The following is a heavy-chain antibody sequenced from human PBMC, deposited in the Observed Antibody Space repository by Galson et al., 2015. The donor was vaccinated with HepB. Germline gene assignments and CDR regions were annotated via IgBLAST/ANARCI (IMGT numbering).Heavy chain of an antibody. CDR2: IIPILGIA. CDR1: GGTFSSYA. Sequence: SVKVSCKASGGTFSSYAISWVRQAPGQGLEWMGRIIPILGIANYAQKFQGRVTITADKSTSTAYMELSSLRSEDTAVYYCARDRIDPDIVVVPAAIVTSHNEEYNWFDPWGQGTLVTVSS. D-gene: IGHD2-2*01. V-gene: IGHV1-69*04. J-gene: IGHJ5*02. CDR3: ARDRIDPDIVVVPAAIVTSHNEEYNWFDP.